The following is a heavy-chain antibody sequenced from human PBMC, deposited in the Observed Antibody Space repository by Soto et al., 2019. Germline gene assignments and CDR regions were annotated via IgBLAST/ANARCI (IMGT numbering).Heavy chain of an antibody. D-gene: IGHD1-26*01. CDR3: AREGVMGVGATTINDAFDI. CDR2: IYHSGST. V-gene: IGHV4-38-2*02. J-gene: IGHJ3*02. Sequence: PSQTLSLTCAVSGYSISSGYYWGWIRQPPGKGLEWIGSIYHSGSTYYNPSLKSRVTISVDTSKNQFSLKLISVTASDTAVYYCAREGVMGVGATTINDAFDIWGQGTMVTVSS. CDR1: GYSISSGYY.